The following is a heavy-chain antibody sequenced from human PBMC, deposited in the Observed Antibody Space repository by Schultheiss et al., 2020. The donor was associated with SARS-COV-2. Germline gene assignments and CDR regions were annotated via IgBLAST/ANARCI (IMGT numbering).Heavy chain of an antibody. V-gene: IGHV3-48*03. D-gene: IGHD6-6*01. CDR3: AREWHEYSSSSSSTFDY. CDR2: ISSSGSTI. CDR1: GFTFSSYE. Sequence: GESLKISCAASGFTFSSYEMNWVRQAPGKGLEWVSYISSSGSTIYYADSVKGRFTISRDNAKNSLYLQMNSLRAEDTAVYYCAREWHEYSSSSSSTFDYWGQGTLVTVSS. J-gene: IGHJ4*02.